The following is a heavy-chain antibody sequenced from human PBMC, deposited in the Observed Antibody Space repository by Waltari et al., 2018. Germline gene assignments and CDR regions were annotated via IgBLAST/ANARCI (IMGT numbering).Heavy chain of an antibody. CDR2: INPSDDTK. CDR1: GYTFTRHY. Sequence: QVQLVQSGAEVKEPGASVKVSCKASGYTFTRHYMHLVRQAPGQGLEWMGIINPSDDTKAYTQKFQGRVTMTRDTSTNTFYMELSSLRSEDTAVYYCARAASTYCSTTSCPGDYWGQGTLVTVSS. J-gene: IGHJ4*02. V-gene: IGHV1-46*01. CDR3: ARAASTYCSTTSCPGDY. D-gene: IGHD2-2*01.